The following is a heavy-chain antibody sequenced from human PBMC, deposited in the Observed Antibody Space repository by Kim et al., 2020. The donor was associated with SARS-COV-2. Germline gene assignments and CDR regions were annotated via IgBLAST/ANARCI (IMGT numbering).Heavy chain of an antibody. J-gene: IGHJ6*02. D-gene: IGHD3-10*01. Sequence: GGSLRLSCAASGFTFSSYAMSWVRQAPGKGLEWVSAISGSGGSTYYADSVKGRFTISRDNSKNTLYLQMNSLRAEDTAVYYCAKDLGTMVRGLRYYYGMDVWGQGTTVTVSS. CDR2: ISGSGGST. CDR1: GFTFSSYA. V-gene: IGHV3-23*01. CDR3: AKDLGTMVRGLRYYYGMDV.